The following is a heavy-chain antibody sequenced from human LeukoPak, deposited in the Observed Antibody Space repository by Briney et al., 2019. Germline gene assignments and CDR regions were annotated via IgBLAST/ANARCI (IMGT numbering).Heavy chain of an antibody. Sequence: PGGSLRLSCAASGFTFSDYAMHWVRQAPGKGQEYVSAISTDGGGTYYVNSVKGRFTISRDNSKNTLYLQMGSLRAEDMAVYYCARYGSGSYYHYWGQGALVTVSS. CDR1: GFTFSDYA. CDR2: ISTDGGGT. CDR3: ARYGSGSYYHY. J-gene: IGHJ4*02. D-gene: IGHD3-10*01. V-gene: IGHV3-64*01.